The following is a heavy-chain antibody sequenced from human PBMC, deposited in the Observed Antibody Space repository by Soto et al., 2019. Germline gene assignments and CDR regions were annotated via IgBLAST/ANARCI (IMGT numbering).Heavy chain of an antibody. CDR3: AREEVGGYYAHGMDV. Sequence: SETLSLTCTVSGGSVSSGSYYWSWIRQPPGKGLEWIGYIYYSGSTNYNPSLKSRVTISVDTSKNQFSLKLSSVTAADTAVYYCAREEVGGYYAHGMDVWGQGTTVTVSS. CDR2: IYYSGST. CDR1: GGSVSSGSYY. V-gene: IGHV4-61*01. J-gene: IGHJ6*02. D-gene: IGHD3-10*01.